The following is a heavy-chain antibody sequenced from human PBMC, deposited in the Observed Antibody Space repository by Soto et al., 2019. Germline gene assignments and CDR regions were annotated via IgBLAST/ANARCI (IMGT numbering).Heavy chain of an antibody. Sequence: GGSLRLSCTASGFTFGDYAMGWVRQAPGKGLEWVGFIRSKAYGGTTEYAASVKGRFTISRDDSKSIAYLQMNSLKTEGTAVYYCTRDRGIAAAGPMGGYYYYGMDVWGQGTTVTVSS. V-gene: IGHV3-49*04. D-gene: IGHD6-13*01. CDR1: GFTFGDYA. CDR2: IRSKAYGGTT. CDR3: TRDRGIAAAGPMGGYYYYGMDV. J-gene: IGHJ6*02.